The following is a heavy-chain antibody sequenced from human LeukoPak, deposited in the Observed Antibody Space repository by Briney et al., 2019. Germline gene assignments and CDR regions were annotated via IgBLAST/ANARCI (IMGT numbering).Heavy chain of an antibody. CDR1: GYSFTTYW. CDR3: ARWAYCSGGSCYSPTPTYYYYGMDV. D-gene: IGHD2-15*01. V-gene: IGHV5-51*03. J-gene: IGHJ6*02. CDR2: IYPGDSET. Sequence: GESLKISCKGSGYSFTTYWIGWVRQMPGKGLEWMGIIYPGDSETRYSPSFQGQVTISADKSISTAYLQWSSLKASDTAMYYCARWAYCSGGSCYSPTPTYYYYGMDVWGQGTTVTVSS.